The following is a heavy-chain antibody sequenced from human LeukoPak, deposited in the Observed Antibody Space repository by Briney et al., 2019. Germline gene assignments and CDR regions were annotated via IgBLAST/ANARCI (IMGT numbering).Heavy chain of an antibody. J-gene: IGHJ4*02. CDR1: GYTFTGYY. V-gene: IGHV1-2*02. D-gene: IGHD5-18*01. CDR2: INPNSGGT. Sequence: GASVKLSCKASGYTFTGYYMHWVRQAPGHGLEWMGWINPNSGGTNYAQKFQGRVTMTRDTSISTAYMELSRLRSDDTAVYYCARGGGYSYGLPSGYWGQGTLVTVSS. CDR3: ARGGGYSYGLPSGY.